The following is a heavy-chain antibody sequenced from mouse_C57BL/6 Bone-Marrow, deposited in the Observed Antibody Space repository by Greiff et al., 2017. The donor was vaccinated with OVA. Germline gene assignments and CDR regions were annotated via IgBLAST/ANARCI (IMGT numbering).Heavy chain of an antibody. CDR2: IYPGSGNT. J-gene: IGHJ4*01. Sequence: QVQLQQSGAELVRPGASVKLSCKASGYTFTDYYINWVKQRPGQGLEWIARIYPGSGNTSYNEKFKGKATLTAEKSSSTAYMQLSSLTSEDSAVYFCARQNYGRDYWGQGTSVTVSS. D-gene: IGHD1-1*01. CDR3: ARQNYGRDY. CDR1: GYTFTDYY. V-gene: IGHV1-76*01.